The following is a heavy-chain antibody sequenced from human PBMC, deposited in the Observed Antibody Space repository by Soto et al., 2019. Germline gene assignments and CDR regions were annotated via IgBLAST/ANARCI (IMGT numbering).Heavy chain of an antibody. CDR1: GFTFNINA. J-gene: IGHJ4*02. D-gene: IGHD5-12*01. CDR3: AKGGRTDGYPY. Sequence: GGSLRLSCAASGFTFNINAMSWVRQAPGKGLEWVSVIGGSGTTYYADSVKGRFTISRDNSKNTLYLQMNSLRAEDTAVYYCAKGGRTDGYPYWGQGTLVTVSS. CDR2: IGGSGTT. V-gene: IGHV3-23*01.